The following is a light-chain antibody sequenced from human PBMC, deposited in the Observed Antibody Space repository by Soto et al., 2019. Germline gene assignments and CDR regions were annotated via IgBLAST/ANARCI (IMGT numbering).Light chain of an antibody. V-gene: IGKV1-5*03. J-gene: IGKJ2*01. CDR1: QSISSW. Sequence: DIQMTQSPSTLSASVGDRVTITCRAGQSISSWLAWYQQKPGKAPKLLIYKASSLESGVPSRFSGSGSGTEFPLTISILQPDDFATYYCQQYHSYPYTFGQGTKLEIK. CDR2: KAS. CDR3: QQYHSYPYT.